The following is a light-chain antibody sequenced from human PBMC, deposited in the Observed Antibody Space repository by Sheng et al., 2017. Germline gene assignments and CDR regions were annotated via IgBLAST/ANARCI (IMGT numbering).Light chain of an antibody. Sequence: QSALTQPASVSGSPGQSITISCTGTSSDVGVITMSPVPTAPRQAPKLMIYDVSKRPSGVSNRFSGSKSGNTASLTISGLQAEDEADYYCSSYTSSSTLVFGGGTKLTV. CDR2: DVS. J-gene: IGLJ2*01. V-gene: IGLV2-14*01. CDR3: SSYTSSSTLV. CDR1: SSDVGVIT.